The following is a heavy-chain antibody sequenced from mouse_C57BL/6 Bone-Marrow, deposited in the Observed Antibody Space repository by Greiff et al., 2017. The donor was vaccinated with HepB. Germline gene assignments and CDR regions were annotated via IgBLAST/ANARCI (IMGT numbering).Heavy chain of an antibody. CDR1: GFTFSDFY. J-gene: IGHJ1*03. CDR3: ARDATIPSYWYFDV. D-gene: IGHD1-1*02. V-gene: IGHV7-1*01. Sequence: EVKVVESGGGLVQSGRSLRLSCATSGFTFSDFYMEWVRQAPGKGLEWIAASRNKANDYTTEYSASVKGRFIVSRDTSQSILYLQMNALRAEDTAIYYCARDATIPSYWYFDVWGTGTTVTVSS. CDR2: SRNKANDYTT.